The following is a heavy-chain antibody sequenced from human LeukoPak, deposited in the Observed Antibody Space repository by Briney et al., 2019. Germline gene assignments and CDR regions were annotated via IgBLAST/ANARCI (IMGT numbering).Heavy chain of an antibody. J-gene: IGHJ4*02. D-gene: IGHD1-20*01. Sequence: GGSLRLSCAASGFTFSSYGMHWVRQAPGKGLEWVAVIWYDGSNKYYADSVKGRFTISRDNSKNTLYLQMNGLRAEDTAVYYCARGGGGGNWNDYWGQGTLVTVSS. CDR1: GFTFSSYG. CDR2: IWYDGSNK. CDR3: ARGGGGGNWNDY. V-gene: IGHV3-33*01.